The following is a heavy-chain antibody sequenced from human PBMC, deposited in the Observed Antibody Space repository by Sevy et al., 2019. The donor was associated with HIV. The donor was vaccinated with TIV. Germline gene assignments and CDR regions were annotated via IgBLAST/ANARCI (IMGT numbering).Heavy chain of an antibody. D-gene: IGHD3-16*01. CDR1: GFIVRSNY. J-gene: IGHJ5*02. Sequence: GGSLRLSCAASGFIVRSNYMTWVRQAPGKGLEWVSVIYSSGGAYYADSVKGRFTISRDNSQNTLDLQMNSLRAEDTAVDYCAGGGGGVTVDHWGQGTLVTVSS. V-gene: IGHV3-53*01. CDR2: IYSSGGA. CDR3: AGGGGGVTVDH.